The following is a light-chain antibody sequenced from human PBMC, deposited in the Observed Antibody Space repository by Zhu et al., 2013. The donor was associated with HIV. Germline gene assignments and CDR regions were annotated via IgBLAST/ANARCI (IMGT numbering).Light chain of an antibody. V-gene: IGKV1-16*01. J-gene: IGKJ4*01. CDR2: AAS. CDR1: QGISSA. CDR3: QQYKSYTVT. Sequence: EIQMTQTPSTLPASVGDRVTITCRASQGISSALAWYQQKPGKAPKSLIYAASSLQSGVPSRFSGSGSGTEFTLTISGLQPDDFATYYCQQYKSYTVTFGGGTKVEIK.